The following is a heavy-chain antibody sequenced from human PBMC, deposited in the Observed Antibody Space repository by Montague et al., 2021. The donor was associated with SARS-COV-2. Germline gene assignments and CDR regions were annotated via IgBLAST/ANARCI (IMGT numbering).Heavy chain of an antibody. CDR1: GFIFNDYA. J-gene: IGHJ5*01. CDR2: ISGSGGGT. D-gene: IGHD2-2*01. CDR3: AGDHERVGWPLDS. V-gene: IGHV3-23*01. Sequence: SLRLSCAASGFIFNDYAIHWVRQTPGKALEWVSAISGSGGGTYYAESVKGRFTTSRDTSKNTVYLRMNSLRLEDTALYFCAGDHERVGWPLDSWGQGTLVIVSS.